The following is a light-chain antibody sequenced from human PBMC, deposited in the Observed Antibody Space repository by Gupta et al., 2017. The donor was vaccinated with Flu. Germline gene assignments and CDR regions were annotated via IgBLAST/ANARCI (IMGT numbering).Light chain of an antibody. CDR3: QQEDSTPNT. CDR1: QSVLYSSNNKNY. V-gene: IGKV4-1*01. J-gene: IGKJ4*01. Sequence: DIVMTQSPDSLAVSLGERATINCKSSQSVLYSSNNKNYLAWYQQKPGQPPKLLIYWASTRESGVPDRFSGRGSGTDFTLTISSLQAEDVAVYYCQQEDSTPNTFGRGTKVEIK. CDR2: WAS.